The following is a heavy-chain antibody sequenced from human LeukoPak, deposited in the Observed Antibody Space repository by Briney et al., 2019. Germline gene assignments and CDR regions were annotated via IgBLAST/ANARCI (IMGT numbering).Heavy chain of an antibody. CDR2: IYYSGST. V-gene: IGHV4-61*01. CDR3: ARGYSYGYSEDY. Sequence: SETLSLTCTVSGGSVSSGSYYWSWIRQPPGKGLEWIGYIYYSGSTNYNPSLKSRVTISVDTSKNQFSLKLSSVTAADTAVYYCARGYSYGYSEDYWGQGTLVTVSS. J-gene: IGHJ4*02. CDR1: GGSVSSGSYY. D-gene: IGHD5-18*01.